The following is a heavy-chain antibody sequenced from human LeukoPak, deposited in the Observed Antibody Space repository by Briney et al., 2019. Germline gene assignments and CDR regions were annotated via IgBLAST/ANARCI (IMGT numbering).Heavy chain of an antibody. Sequence: SQTLSLTFAISGDSVSSNSAAWNWTRQSPSGGLEWLGRAYYRYKWYNDYAVSVKSRITINPDTPKNQFSLQLNSVTPEDTAVYYCARAGGQQLLSWFDPWGQGTLVTVSS. CDR2: AYYRYKWYN. J-gene: IGHJ5*02. CDR3: ARAGGQQLLSWFDP. V-gene: IGHV6-1*01. CDR1: GDSVSSNSAA. D-gene: IGHD6-13*01.